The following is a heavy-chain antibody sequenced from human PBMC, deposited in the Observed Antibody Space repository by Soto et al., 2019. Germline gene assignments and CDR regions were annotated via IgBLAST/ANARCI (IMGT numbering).Heavy chain of an antibody. V-gene: IGHV4-39*01. CDR2: IYYSGNT. CDR1: GGSISSSSYY. J-gene: IGHJ4*02. CDR3: ARPVGTTVASYYFDY. D-gene: IGHD1-1*01. Sequence: QLQLQESGPGLVKPSETLSLTCTVSGGSISSSSYYWGWIRQPPGKALEWIGSIYYSGNTYYNSSLKSRVTISVDTSKNQFSLKLSSVTAADTAVYYCARPVGTTVASYYFDYWGQGTLVTVSS.